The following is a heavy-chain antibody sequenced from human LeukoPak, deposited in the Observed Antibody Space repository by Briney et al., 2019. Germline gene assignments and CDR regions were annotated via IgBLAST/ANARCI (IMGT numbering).Heavy chain of an antibody. J-gene: IGHJ4*02. CDR3: ARDAAAATVRD. CDR1: GGTFSSYA. CDR2: IIPIFGTA. Sequence: ASVKVSCKASGGTFSSYAVSWVRQAPGQGLEWMGRIIPIFGTANYAQKFQGRVTITTDESTSTAYMELSSLRSEDTAVYYCARDAAAATVRDWGQGTLVTVSS. D-gene: IGHD6-13*01. V-gene: IGHV1-69*05.